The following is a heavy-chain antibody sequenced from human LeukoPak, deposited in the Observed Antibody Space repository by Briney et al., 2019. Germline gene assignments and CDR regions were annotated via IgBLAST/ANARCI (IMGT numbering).Heavy chain of an antibody. J-gene: IGHJ6*02. CDR2: INPDGSQI. V-gene: IGHV3-7*01. D-gene: IGHD1-26*01. CDR3: AKDMAASGGMDV. CDR1: RFTFSSSW. Sequence: GGSLRLSCAASRFTFSSSWMSWVRQAPGKGLEWVADINPDGSQIFYVDSVKGRFTVSRDNAENSVYLQMNSLRAEDTAVYYCAKDMAASGGMDVWGQGTTVTVSS.